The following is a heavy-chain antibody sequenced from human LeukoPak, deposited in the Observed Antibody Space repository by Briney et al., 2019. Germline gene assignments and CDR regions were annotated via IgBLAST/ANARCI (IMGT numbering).Heavy chain of an antibody. CDR1: GGSISSYY. J-gene: IGHJ4*02. Sequence: SETLSLTCTVSGGSISSYYWSWIRQPPGKGLEWIGYIYYSGSTNYNPSLKSRVTISVDTSKNQFSLKLSSVTAADTAVYYCARHELYDYVWGSYHSGFDYWGQGTLVTVSS. CDR2: IYYSGST. D-gene: IGHD3-16*02. CDR3: ARHELYDYVWGSYHSGFDY. V-gene: IGHV4-59*08.